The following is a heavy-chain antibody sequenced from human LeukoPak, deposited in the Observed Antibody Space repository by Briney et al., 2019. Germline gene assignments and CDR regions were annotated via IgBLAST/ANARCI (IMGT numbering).Heavy chain of an antibody. D-gene: IGHD2-2*01. CDR2: FHPEDGET. CDR3: TTGKIYCSTASCSDDY. Sequence: ASVKVSCMVSGDTLTALSMHWVRQAPGKGLEWMGGFHPEDGETIYAQKFQGRVTMTEDTSTDTAYMELSSLRSDDTAVYYCTTGKIYCSTASCSDDYWGQGTLVTVSS. CDR1: GDTLTALS. V-gene: IGHV1-24*01. J-gene: IGHJ4*02.